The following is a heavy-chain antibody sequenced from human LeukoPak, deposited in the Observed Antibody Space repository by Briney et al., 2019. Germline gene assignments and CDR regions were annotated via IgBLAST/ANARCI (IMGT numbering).Heavy chain of an antibody. CDR2: ISYDGSNK. V-gene: IGHV3-30*18. D-gene: IGHD6-13*01. CDR3: AKDITAAAGKGDY. CDR1: GFTFSSYG. Sequence: GGSVRLSCAASGFTFSSYGMHWVRQAPGKGLEWVAVISYDGSNKYYADSVKGRFTISRDNSKNTLYLQMNSLRAEDTAVYYCAKDITAAAGKGDYWGQGTLVTVSS. J-gene: IGHJ4*02.